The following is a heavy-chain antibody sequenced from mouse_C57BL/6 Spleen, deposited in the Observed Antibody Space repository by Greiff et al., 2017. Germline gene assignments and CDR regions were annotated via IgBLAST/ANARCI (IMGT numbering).Heavy chain of an antibody. V-gene: IGHV3-6*01. CDR2: ISYDGSN. CDR1: GYSITSGYY. D-gene: IGHD4-1*01. CDR3: ARGILGFDY. Sequence: EVKLMESGPGLVKPSQSLSLTCSVTGYSITSGYYWNWIRQFPGNKLEWMGYISYDGSNNYNPSLKNRISITRDTSKNQFFLKLNSVTTEDTATYYCARGILGFDYWGQGTTLTVSS. J-gene: IGHJ2*01.